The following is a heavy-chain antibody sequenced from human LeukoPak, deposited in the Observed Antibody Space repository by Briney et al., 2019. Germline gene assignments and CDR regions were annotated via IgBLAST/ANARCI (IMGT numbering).Heavy chain of an antibody. CDR2: IYYSGST. CDR3: ARHLSETYYYGSGSFLLGFDY. Sequence: SETLSLTCTVSGGSISSSNYYWGWIRQPPGKGLEWIGTIYYSGSTYYNPSLKSRVTISVDTPKNQFSLMLSSVTAADTAVYSCARHLSETYYYGSGSFLLGFDYWGQGTLVTVSS. CDR1: GGSISSSNYY. D-gene: IGHD3-10*01. V-gene: IGHV4-39*01. J-gene: IGHJ4*02.